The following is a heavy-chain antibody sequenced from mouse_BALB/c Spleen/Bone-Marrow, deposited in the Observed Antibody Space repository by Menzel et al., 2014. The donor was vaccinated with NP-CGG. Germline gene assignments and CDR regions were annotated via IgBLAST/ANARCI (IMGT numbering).Heavy chain of an antibody. CDR2: ISNGGGST. D-gene: IGHD3-1*01. V-gene: IGHV5-12-2*01. J-gene: IGHJ4*01. CDR3: ARHVGNPYAMDY. CDR1: GFTLSSYT. Sequence: EVQGVESGGGLVQPGGSLKLSCAASGFTLSSYTMSWVRQTPEKRLEWVAYISNGGGSTYYPDTVKGRFTISRANAKNTLYLQMSSLKSEDTAMYYCARHVGNPYAMDYWGQGTSVTVSS.